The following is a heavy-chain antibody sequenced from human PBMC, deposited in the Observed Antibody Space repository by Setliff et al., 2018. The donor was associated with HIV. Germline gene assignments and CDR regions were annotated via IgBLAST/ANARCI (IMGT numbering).Heavy chain of an antibody. CDR2: IYYDGST. V-gene: IGHV4-59*11. Sequence: SETLSLTCTLSGGSISLHYWSWIRQPPGKGLEWIGTIYYDGSTIYDPSLRSRVTMSVDTSKNQFSVKLNSVTAADTAVYFCARVRLELRQYWFDSWGQGSPVTVSS. D-gene: IGHD1-7*01. CDR1: GGSISLHY. CDR3: ARVRLELRQYWFDS. J-gene: IGHJ5*01.